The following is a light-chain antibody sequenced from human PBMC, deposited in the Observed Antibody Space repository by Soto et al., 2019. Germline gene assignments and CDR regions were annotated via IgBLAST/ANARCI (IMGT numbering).Light chain of an antibody. CDR2: GVS. J-gene: IGKJ2*01. Sequence: EVVLTQSPATLSLSPGERATLSCRASQSVNVNLAWHQQKPGQPPRLLIYGVSTRDAGVPARFTGSGSGTEFTLTISSIQSDDFAVYYCQQYNHWPPYTFGQGTKLEIK. CDR3: QQYNHWPPYT. V-gene: IGKV3-15*01. CDR1: QSVNVN.